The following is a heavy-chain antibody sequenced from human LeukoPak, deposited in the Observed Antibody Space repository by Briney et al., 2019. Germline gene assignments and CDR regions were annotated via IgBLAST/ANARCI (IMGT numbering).Heavy chain of an antibody. V-gene: IGHV1-69*13. CDR1: GGTFSSYA. CDR2: IIPIFGTA. CDR3: ASPGNQLLFSWLAY. D-gene: IGHD2-2*01. Sequence: SVKVSCTASGGTFSSYAISWVRQAPGQGLEWMGGIIPIFGTANYAQKFQGRVTITADESTSTAYMELSSLRSEDTAVYYCASPGNQLLFSWLAYWGQGTLVTVSS. J-gene: IGHJ4*02.